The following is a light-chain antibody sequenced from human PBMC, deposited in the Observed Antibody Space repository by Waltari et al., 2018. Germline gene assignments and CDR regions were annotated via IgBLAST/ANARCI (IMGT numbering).Light chain of an antibody. CDR2: GAS. CDR3: QSVT. CDR1: QSVSSN. V-gene: IGKV3-15*01. Sequence: EIVMTQSPATLSVSPGERATLSCRASQSVSSNLAWYQQKPGQAPRPLIYGASTRATGIPARFSGSGSGTEFTLTISSLQSEDFAVYYCQSVTFGGGTKVEIK. J-gene: IGKJ4*01.